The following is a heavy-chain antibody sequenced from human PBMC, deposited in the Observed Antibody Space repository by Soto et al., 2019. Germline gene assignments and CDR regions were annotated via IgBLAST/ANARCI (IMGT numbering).Heavy chain of an antibody. CDR3: AKGGATYGLLTHDY. Sequence: EVHLLESGGGLVQPGGSLRISCAASGFSFSNYAMSWVRQAPGKGREWVSTRSGSGYNAYYADSVKGRFAISRDNSKNTLYLQMNSLRAEDTAVYYCAKGGATYGLLTHDYWGQGTLVTVSS. D-gene: IGHD3-9*01. V-gene: IGHV3-23*01. CDR1: GFSFSNYA. J-gene: IGHJ4*02. CDR2: RSGSGYNA.